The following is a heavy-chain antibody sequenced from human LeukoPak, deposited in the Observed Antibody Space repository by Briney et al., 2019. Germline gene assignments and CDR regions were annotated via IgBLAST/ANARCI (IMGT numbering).Heavy chain of an antibody. CDR2: ISYDGSNK. D-gene: IGHD6-13*01. CDR3: ARGQQLVY. Sequence: PGRSLRLSCAASGFTFSSYAMHWVRQAPGKGLEWVAVISYDGSNKYYADSVKGRFTISRDNSKNTLYLQMNSLRAEDTAVYYCARGQQLVYWGQGTLVTVSS. V-gene: IGHV3-30-3*01. CDR1: GFTFSSYA. J-gene: IGHJ4*02.